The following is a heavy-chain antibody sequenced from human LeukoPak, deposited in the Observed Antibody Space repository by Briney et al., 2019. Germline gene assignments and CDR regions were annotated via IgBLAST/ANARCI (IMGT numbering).Heavy chain of an antibody. Sequence: PGGSLRLSCAASGFTVSRYWMHWVRQAPGTGLVWVSRINSDGSSRYADSAKGRFTISRDNAKNTLYLQMNSLRAEDTAVYYCARGGWEQEHLDYWGQGTLVTVSP. CDR3: ARGGWEQEHLDY. CDR2: INSDGSS. D-gene: IGHD1-26*01. V-gene: IGHV3-74*01. CDR1: GFTVSRYW. J-gene: IGHJ4*02.